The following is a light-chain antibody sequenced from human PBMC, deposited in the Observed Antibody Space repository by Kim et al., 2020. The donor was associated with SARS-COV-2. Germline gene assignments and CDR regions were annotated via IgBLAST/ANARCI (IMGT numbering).Light chain of an antibody. CDR3: QQYNSWPLT. CDR2: DAS. CDR1: QTISNH. V-gene: IGKV3-15*01. Sequence: VPPRQRATLSCRATQTISNHLAWYQQKPGRPPRLLIYDASTRATGIPAWFSGSGSGTEFTLTISSLQSEDFAVYYCQQYNSWPLTFGGGTKVDIK. J-gene: IGKJ4*01.